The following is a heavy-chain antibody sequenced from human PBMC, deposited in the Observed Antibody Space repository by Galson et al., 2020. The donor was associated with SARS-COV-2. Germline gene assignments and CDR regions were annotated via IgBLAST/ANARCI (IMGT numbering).Heavy chain of an antibody. CDR1: GFTFSSYA. V-gene: IGHV3-30-3*01. D-gene: IGHD1-26*01. CDR3: ARINSGSYSGYFDY. CDR2: ISYDGSNK. Sequence: GESLKISCAASGFTFSSYAMHWVRQAPGKGLEWVAVISYDGSNKYYADSVKGRFTISRDNSKNTLYLQMNSLRAEDTAVYYCARINSGSYSGYFDYWGQGTLVTVSS. J-gene: IGHJ4*02.